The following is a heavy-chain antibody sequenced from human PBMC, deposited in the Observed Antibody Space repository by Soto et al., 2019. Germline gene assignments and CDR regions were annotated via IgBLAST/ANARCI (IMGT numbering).Heavy chain of an antibody. CDR2: IYPGDSDT. CDR3: AGAWGLTGSYFDY. Sequence: GESLRISCKGSGYSFTSYWIGWVRQMPGKGLEWMGIIYPGDSDTRYSPSFQGQVTISADKSISTAYLQWSSLKASDTAMYYCAGAWGLTGSYFDYWGQGTLVTVSS. J-gene: IGHJ4*02. V-gene: IGHV5-51*01. D-gene: IGHD1-20*01. CDR1: GYSFTSYW.